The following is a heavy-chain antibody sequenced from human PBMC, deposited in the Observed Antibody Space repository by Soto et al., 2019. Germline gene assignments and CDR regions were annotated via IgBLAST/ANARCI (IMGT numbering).Heavy chain of an antibody. V-gene: IGHV1-58*01. Sequence: ASVKVSCKASGFTFTSSAVQWVRQARGQRLEWIGWIVVGSGNTNYAQKFQERVAITRDMSTSTAYMELSSLRSEDTAVYYCAADRMATISPHYYYYGMDVRGQGTTVTVSS. CDR2: IVVGSGNT. D-gene: IGHD5-12*01. CDR3: AADRMATISPHYYYYGMDV. CDR1: GFTFTSSA. J-gene: IGHJ6*02.